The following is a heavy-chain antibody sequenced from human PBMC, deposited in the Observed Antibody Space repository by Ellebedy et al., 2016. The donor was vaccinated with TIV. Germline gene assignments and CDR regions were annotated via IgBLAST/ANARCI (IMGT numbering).Heavy chain of an antibody. J-gene: IGHJ4*02. V-gene: IGHV3-30*18. D-gene: IGHD1-26*01. Sequence: GESLKISCAASGFTFSTYGMHWVRPAPGKGLEWVALISYDGSNIFYADSVKGRFTISRDKSKNTLYLQMNSLRGEDTAVYYCAQGYGTYFLQYYFDTWGQGTLVTVSS. CDR2: ISYDGSNI. CDR1: GFTFSTYG. CDR3: AQGYGTYFLQYYFDT.